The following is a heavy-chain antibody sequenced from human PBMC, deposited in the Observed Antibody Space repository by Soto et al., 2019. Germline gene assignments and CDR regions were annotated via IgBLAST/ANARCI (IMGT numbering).Heavy chain of an antibody. J-gene: IGHJ4*02. Sequence: QVQLVQSGAEVKKPGASVKVSCKASGYTFTGYYMHWVRQAPGQGLEWMGWINPNSGGTNYAQKFQGRVTMTRDTSISTAYMELNRLRTDDSAVYYCARGWELIHFYFDSWGQGTLVTVSS. CDR3: ARGWELIHFYFDS. CDR1: GYTFTGYY. CDR2: INPNSGGT. D-gene: IGHD1-26*01. V-gene: IGHV1-2*02.